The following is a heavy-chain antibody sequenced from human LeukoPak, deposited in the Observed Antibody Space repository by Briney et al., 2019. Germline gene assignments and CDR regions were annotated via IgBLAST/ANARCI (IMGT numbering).Heavy chain of an antibody. CDR2: TYYRSKWYN. D-gene: IGHD2-2*01. CDR3: ARDTIGYCSSTSCHFDY. CDR1: GDSVSSNSAA. V-gene: IGHV6-1*01. J-gene: IGHJ4*02. Sequence: SQTLSLTCAISGDSVSSNSAAWNWIRQSPSRGLEWLGRTYYRSKWYNDYAVSVKSRITINPDTSKNQFSLQLKSVTPEDTAVYYCARDTIGYCSSTSCHFDYWGQGTLVTVSS.